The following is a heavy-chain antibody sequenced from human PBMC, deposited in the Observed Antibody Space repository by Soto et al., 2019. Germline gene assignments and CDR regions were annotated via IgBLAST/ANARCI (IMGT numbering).Heavy chain of an antibody. D-gene: IGHD3-10*01. J-gene: IGHJ6*02. V-gene: IGHV1-69*01. CDR3: ARALGIRGALGDYDMVV. CDR1: GGSFTSYS. Sequence: QVQLVQSGAEVKKPGSSVKVSCQASGGSFTSYSINWVRQAPGQGLEWMGWITPIFGTTDYAQKFQDRVKIIADEATNTASLELHTPTSEYTGVYCCARALGIRGALGDYDMVVLGQGATVIVSS. CDR2: ITPIFGTT.